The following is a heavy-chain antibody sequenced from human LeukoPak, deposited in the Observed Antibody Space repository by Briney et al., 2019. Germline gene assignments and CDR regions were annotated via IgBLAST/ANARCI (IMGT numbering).Heavy chain of an antibody. J-gene: IGHJ4*02. CDR3: ARDSSGYYYGQGGFFDY. D-gene: IGHD3-22*01. CDR1: GFTVSSNY. V-gene: IGHV3-66*01. Sequence: GGSLRLSCAASGFTVSSNYMSWVRQAPGKGLEWVSVIYSGGSTYYADSVKGRFTISRDNSKNTLYLQMNSLRAEDTAVYYCARDSSGYYYGQGGFFDYWGQGTLVTVSS. CDR2: IYSGGST.